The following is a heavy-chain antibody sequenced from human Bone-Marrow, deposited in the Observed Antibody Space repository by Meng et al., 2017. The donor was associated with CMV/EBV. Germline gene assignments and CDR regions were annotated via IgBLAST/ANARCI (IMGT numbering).Heavy chain of an antibody. CDR2: INPSSGGT. D-gene: IGHD6-19*01. CDR3: TSDGGWYFDY. Sequence: ASVKVSCKASGYTFTGYFMHWVRQAPGQGLEWMGWINPSSGGTNYAQEFQDRVTMTRDTSISTAYMEVSRLRSDDTAAYYCTSDGGWYFDYWGQGTLVTVSS. CDR1: GYTFTGYF. V-gene: IGHV1-2*02. J-gene: IGHJ4*02.